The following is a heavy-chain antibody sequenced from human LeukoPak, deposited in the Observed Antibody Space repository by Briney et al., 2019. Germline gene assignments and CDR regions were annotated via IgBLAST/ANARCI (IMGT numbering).Heavy chain of an antibody. V-gene: IGHV3-23*01. Sequence: GGTLRLSCAASGFTFSNYGMTWVRQAPGKGLEWVSTISGSGGSTYYADSVKGRFTISRDNSKNTLYLQMNSLGAEDTAVYYCAKTYVWYYFDYWGQGILVTVSS. CDR2: ISGSGGST. J-gene: IGHJ4*02. CDR3: AKTYVWYYFDY. CDR1: GFTFSNYG. D-gene: IGHD3-16*01.